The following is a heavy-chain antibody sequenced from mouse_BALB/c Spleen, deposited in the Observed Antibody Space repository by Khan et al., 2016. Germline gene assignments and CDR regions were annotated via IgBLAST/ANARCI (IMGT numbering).Heavy chain of an antibody. CDR3: ARYRYYYGIRRYFDF. CDR1: GYTFTNYG. CDR2: INTYSGES. J-gene: IGHJ1*01. Sequence: QIQLVQSGPELKKPGKTVKISCKASGYTFTNYGMNWVKQAPGKGLKWMGWINTYSGESTYADDFKGRFASSLETYDKTDYLQINNLKNEDTATXSCARYRYYYGIRRYFDFWGAVTTVTVSS. V-gene: IGHV9-3-1*01. D-gene: IGHD1-1*01.